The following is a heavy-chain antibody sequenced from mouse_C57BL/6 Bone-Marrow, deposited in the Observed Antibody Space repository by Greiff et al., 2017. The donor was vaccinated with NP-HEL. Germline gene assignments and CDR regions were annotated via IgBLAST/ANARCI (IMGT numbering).Heavy chain of an antibody. V-gene: IGHV10-1*01. J-gene: IGHJ3*01. CDR1: GFSFNTYA. Sequence: EVKVVESGGGLVQPKGSLKLSCAASGFSFNTYAMNWVRQAPGKGLEWVARIRSKSNNYATYYADSVKDRFTISRDDSESMLYLQMNNLKTEDTAMYYCVRHYGTPRGFAYWGQGTLVTVSA. CDR2: IRSKSNNYAT. CDR3: VRHYGTPRGFAY. D-gene: IGHD2-1*01.